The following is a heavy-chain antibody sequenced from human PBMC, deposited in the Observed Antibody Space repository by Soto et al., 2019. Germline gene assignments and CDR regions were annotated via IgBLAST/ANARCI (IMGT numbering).Heavy chain of an antibody. V-gene: IGHV4-30-4*01. D-gene: IGHD2-21*02. CDR3: VRTARQGAVAPHWFDR. J-gene: IGHJ5*02. CDR1: GASIRSTDYY. Sequence: SETLSLTCTVSGASIRSTDYYWSWIRQAPGKGLEWIGYVYYTGSTYYNPSLMSLLTISVDTSKNQFSLKLTSVTAAETAVYYCVRTARQGAVAPHWFDRWGQGTQVTVS. CDR2: VYYTGST.